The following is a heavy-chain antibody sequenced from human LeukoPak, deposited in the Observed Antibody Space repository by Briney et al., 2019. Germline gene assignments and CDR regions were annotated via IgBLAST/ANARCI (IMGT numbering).Heavy chain of an antibody. CDR2: IWYDGSNK. CDR3: ARDNMGIAAAGDY. Sequence: GGSLRLSCAASGFTFSSCGMHWVRQAPGKGLEWVAVIWYDGSNKYYADSVKGRFTISRDNSKNTLYLQMNSLRAEDTAVYYCARDNMGIAAAGDYWGQGTLVTVSS. J-gene: IGHJ4*02. D-gene: IGHD6-13*01. CDR1: GFTFSSCG. V-gene: IGHV3-33*01.